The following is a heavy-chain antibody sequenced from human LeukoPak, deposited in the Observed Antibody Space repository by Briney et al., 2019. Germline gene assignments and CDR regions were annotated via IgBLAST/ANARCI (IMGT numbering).Heavy chain of an antibody. J-gene: IGHJ4*02. CDR2: IKQDGSEK. CDR3: ARDRGSWYYDSSGYYDY. CDR1: GFTFSSYW. D-gene: IGHD3-22*01. V-gene: IGHV3-7*01. Sequence: GGPLRLSCAASGFTFSSYWMSWVRQAPGKGLEWVANIKQDGSEKYYVDSVKGRFTISRDNAKNSLYLQMNSLRAEDTAVYYCARDRGSWYYDSSGYYDYWGQGTLVTVSS.